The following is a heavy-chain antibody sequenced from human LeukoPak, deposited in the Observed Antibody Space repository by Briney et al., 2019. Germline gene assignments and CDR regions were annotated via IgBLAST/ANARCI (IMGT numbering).Heavy chain of an antibody. Sequence: SETLSLTCTVSGGSISSYYWSWIRQPPGKGLEWTGYIYYSGSTNYNPSLKSRVTISVDTSKNQFSLKLSSVTAADTAVYYCAREESSSSWDYWGQEPWSPSPQ. CDR2: IYYSGST. CDR3: AREESSSSWDY. J-gene: IGHJ4*01. V-gene: IGHV4-59*01. CDR1: GGSISSYY. D-gene: IGHD6-13*01.